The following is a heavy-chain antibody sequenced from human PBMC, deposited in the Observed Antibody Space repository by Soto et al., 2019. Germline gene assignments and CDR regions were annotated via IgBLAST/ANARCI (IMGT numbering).Heavy chain of an antibody. Sequence: QVQLVQSGAEVKKPGSSVKVSCKASGGTFRSYVTSWVRQAPGQGLEWLGGIIPMYGTTYYAQKFQARVTISADESTSTAFMELSSLRSEDTAVYYCARIGTLDWIDDYWGQGTLVTVSS. CDR3: ARIGTLDWIDDY. J-gene: IGHJ4*02. CDR1: GGTFRSYV. V-gene: IGHV1-69*12. CDR2: IIPMYGTT. D-gene: IGHD1-1*01.